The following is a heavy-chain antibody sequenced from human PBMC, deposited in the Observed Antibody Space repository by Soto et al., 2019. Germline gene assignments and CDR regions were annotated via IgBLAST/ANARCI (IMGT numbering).Heavy chain of an antibody. J-gene: IGHJ6*02. Sequence: EVQLLESGGGLVQPGGSLRLSCAASGFTFNRFAMTWVRQAPGKGLEWVSTIGASGDNTFYADSVKGRFTISRDNSGDTLFLQMNRLRAEDTALYYCAKLGYCSGGICYLDYYNGLDVWGQGTTVTVSS. CDR2: IGASGDNT. D-gene: IGHD2-15*01. CDR3: AKLGYCSGGICYLDYYNGLDV. CDR1: GFTFNRFA. V-gene: IGHV3-23*01.